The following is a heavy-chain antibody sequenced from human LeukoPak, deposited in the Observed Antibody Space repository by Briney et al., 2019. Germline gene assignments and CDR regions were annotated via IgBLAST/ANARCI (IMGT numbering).Heavy chain of an antibody. J-gene: IGHJ6*03. D-gene: IGHD2-2*01. CDR1: GGSISSAY. CDR3: ARDTGLKKLPYHAYYYIDV. Sequence: PSETLSLTCIFSGGSISSAYWTWIRQPPGKGLEWIGHIYYSETNYNPSLKSRVTISFDTSKNQLSLKLYSVTAADTAVYYCARDTGLKKLPYHAYYYIDVWGKGTTVTVSS. V-gene: IGHV4-59*01. CDR2: IYYSET.